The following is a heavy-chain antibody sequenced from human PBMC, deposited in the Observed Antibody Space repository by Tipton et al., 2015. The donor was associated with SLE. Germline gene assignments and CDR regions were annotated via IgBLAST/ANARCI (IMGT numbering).Heavy chain of an antibody. D-gene: IGHD2-2*01. CDR2: INHSGST. CDR3: ARGDIVVIPAAPTYYYYYAMDV. V-gene: IGHV4-34*01. J-gene: IGHJ6*02. Sequence: TLSLTCAVYGGSFSGYYWSWIRQPPGKGLEWIGEINHSGSTNYNPSLKSRLTISVDTSKNQFSLNLSSVTAADTAVYYRARGDIVVIPAAPTYYYYYAMDVWGQGTTVTVSS. CDR1: GGSFSGYY.